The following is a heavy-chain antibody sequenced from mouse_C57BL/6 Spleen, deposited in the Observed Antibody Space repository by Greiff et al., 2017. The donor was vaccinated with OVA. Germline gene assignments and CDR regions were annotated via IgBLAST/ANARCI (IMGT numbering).Heavy chain of an antibody. J-gene: IGHJ2*01. Sequence: EVKVVESGGDLVKPGGSLKLSCAASGFTFSSYGMSWVRQTPDQRLEWVATISSGGSYTYYPDSVKGRFTISRDNAKNTLYLQMSSLKSEDTAMYYCARSTHNYFDYWGQGTTLTVSS. CDR3: ARSTHNYFDY. V-gene: IGHV5-6*01. D-gene: IGHD6-1*01. CDR1: GFTFSSYG. CDR2: ISSGGSYT.